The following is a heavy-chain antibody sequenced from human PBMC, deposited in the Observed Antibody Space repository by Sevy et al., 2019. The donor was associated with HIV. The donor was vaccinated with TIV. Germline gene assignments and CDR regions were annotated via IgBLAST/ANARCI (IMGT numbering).Heavy chain of an antibody. Sequence: GGSLRLSCAASGFTFSSYGMHWVRQAPDKGLEWVAVISYDGSNKYYADSVKGRFTISRDNSKNTLYLQMNSLRAEDTAVYYCAKDREDGFYYYYGMDVWGQGTTVTVSS. CDR1: GFTFSSYG. D-gene: IGHD2-15*01. CDR2: ISYDGSNK. V-gene: IGHV3-30*18. CDR3: AKDREDGFYYYYGMDV. J-gene: IGHJ6*02.